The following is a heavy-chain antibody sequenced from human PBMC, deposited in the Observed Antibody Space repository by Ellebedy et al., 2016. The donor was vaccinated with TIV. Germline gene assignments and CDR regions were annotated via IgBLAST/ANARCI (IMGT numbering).Heavy chain of an antibody. CDR3: ARDETAAAEAGDYYYYGMDV. CDR1: GYTFTSYY. D-gene: IGHD6-13*01. V-gene: IGHV1-46*03. J-gene: IGHJ6*02. CDR2: INPSGGST. Sequence: AASVKVSCKASGYTFTSYYMHWVRQAPGQGLEWMGIINPSGGSTSYAQKFQGRVTMTRDTSTSTVYMELSSLRSDDTAVYYCARDETAAAEAGDYYYYGMDVWGQGTTVTVSS.